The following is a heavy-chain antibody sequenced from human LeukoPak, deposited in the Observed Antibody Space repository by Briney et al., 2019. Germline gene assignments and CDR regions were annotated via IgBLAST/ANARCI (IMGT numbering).Heavy chain of an antibody. CDR3: ARRSRNGLDAFDI. J-gene: IGHJ3*02. CDR1: AYTFTGYY. CDR2: IDPNNGDT. V-gene: IGHV1-2*02. Sequence: ASVKVSCKASAYTFTGYYLHWVRQAPGQGPEWMGWIDPNNGDTEYAQKFQGRVTMTRVRSISTAYMELSRLTSDDTAVCYCARRSRNGLDAFDIWGQGTMVTVSS. D-gene: IGHD2-8*01.